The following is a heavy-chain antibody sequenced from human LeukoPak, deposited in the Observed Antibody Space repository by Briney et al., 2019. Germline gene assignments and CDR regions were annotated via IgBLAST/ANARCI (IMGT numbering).Heavy chain of an antibody. D-gene: IGHD6-13*01. CDR1: GGSPTGSSYY. Sequence: SPSLTCAVSGGSPTGSSYYSGWVRQPPGKGREWVGSIYYSGSTYYNPSLKSRVTISVDTSKNQFSLKLSSVTAADTAVYYCARDRGYSSTLDAFDIWGQGTMVTVSS. CDR2: IYYSGST. J-gene: IGHJ3*02. V-gene: IGHV4-39*07. CDR3: ARDRGYSSTLDAFDI.